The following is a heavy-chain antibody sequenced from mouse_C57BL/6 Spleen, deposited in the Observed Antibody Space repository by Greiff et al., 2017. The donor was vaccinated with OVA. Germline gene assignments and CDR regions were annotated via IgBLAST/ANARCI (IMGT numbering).Heavy chain of an antibody. CDR2: IYPGSGNT. CDR3: ARRYYGNYEAMDY. CDR1: GYTFTDYY. Sequence: VQLQQSGAELVRPGASVKLSCKASGYTFTDYYINWVKQRPGQGLEWIARIYPGSGNTYYNEKFKGKATLTAEKSSSTAYMQLSSLTSEDSAVYFCARRYYGNYEAMDYWGQGTSVTVSS. D-gene: IGHD2-1*01. V-gene: IGHV1-76*01. J-gene: IGHJ4*01.